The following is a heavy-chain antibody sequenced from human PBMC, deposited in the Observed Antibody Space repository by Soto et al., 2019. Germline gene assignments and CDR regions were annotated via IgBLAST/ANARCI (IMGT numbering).Heavy chain of an antibody. D-gene: IGHD3-10*01. CDR2: IYWDDDK. V-gene: IGHV2-5*02. J-gene: IGHJ5*02. CDR3: AHIPNYYQSDWFDP. Sequence: QITLKESGPTLVKPTQTLTLTCTFSGFSLTTRGVGVGWIRQPPGKALECLALIYWDDDKRYSPSLQSRLSITKDTSKNQVFLTMTNVDPVDTATYYCAHIPNYYQSDWFDPWGQGTLVSVSS. CDR1: GFSLTTRGVG.